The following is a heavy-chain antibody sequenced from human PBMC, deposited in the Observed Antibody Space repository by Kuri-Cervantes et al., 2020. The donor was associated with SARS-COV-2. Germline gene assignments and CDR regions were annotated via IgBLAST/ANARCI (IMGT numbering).Heavy chain of an antibody. J-gene: IGHJ6*02. CDR3: ARAPSSSSPPV. D-gene: IGHD6-6*01. V-gene: IGHV3-74*01. Sequence: GESLKISCAASGFTFSGHWIHWVRQAPGKGLVWVSRINPDGSYTNNADSVKGRFTLSRDNAKNMLFLQMNSLRAEDTAVYYCARAPSSSSPPVWGQGTTVTVSS. CDR1: GFTFSGHW. CDR2: INPDGSYT.